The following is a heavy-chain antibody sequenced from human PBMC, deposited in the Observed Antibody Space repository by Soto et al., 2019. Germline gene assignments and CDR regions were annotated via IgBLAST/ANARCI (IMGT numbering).Heavy chain of an antibody. CDR1: GFTFSSYA. Sequence: GGSLRLSCAASGFTFSSYAMSWVRQAPGKGLEWVSAISGSGGSTYYADSVKGRFTISRDNSKNTLYLQMNSLRAEDTAVYYCAKTRGDYRRGYYYYYMDVWGKGTTVTVSS. CDR3: AKTRGDYRRGYYYYYMDV. CDR2: ISGSGGST. V-gene: IGHV3-23*01. J-gene: IGHJ6*03. D-gene: IGHD4-4*01.